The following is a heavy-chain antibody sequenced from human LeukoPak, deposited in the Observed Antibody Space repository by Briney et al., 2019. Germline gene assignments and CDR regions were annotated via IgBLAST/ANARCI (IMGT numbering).Heavy chain of an antibody. J-gene: IGHJ6*02. CDR2: IKQDGSEK. CDR3: ARPQSSVHYYGSGSYYNYYGMDV. Sequence: GGSLRLSCAASGFTFSSYWMSWVRQAPGKGLEWVANIKQDGSEKYYVDSVKGRFTISRDNAKNSLYLQMNSLRAEDTAVYYCARPQSSVHYYGSGSYYNYYGMDVWGQGTTVTVSS. CDR1: GFTFSSYW. V-gene: IGHV3-7*01. D-gene: IGHD3-10*01.